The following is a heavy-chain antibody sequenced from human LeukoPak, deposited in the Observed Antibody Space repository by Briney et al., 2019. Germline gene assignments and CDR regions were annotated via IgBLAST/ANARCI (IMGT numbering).Heavy chain of an antibody. Sequence: PGGSLRLSCSASGFAFSSYAMYWVRQAPGKGLEYVSAISRDGGTQYPADSVKGRITISRDNSKNTLYLQMDSLRAEDTAVYYCARDRGSSGYYSDYWGQGTLVTVSS. J-gene: IGHJ4*02. V-gene: IGHV3-64*04. D-gene: IGHD3-22*01. CDR2: ISRDGGTQ. CDR1: GFAFSSYA. CDR3: ARDRGSSGYYSDY.